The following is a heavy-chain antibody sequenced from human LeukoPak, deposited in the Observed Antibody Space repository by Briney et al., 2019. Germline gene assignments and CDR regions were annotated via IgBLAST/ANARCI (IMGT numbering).Heavy chain of an antibody. Sequence: ASETLSLTCTVSGGSISSYYWSWIRQPPGKGLEWIGYIYYSGSTNYNPSLKSRVTISVDTSKNQFSLKLSSVTAADTAVYYCAAGGGSSLDYWGQGTLVTVSS. CDR1: GGSISSYY. J-gene: IGHJ4*02. D-gene: IGHD6-6*01. CDR3: AAGGGSSLDY. V-gene: IGHV4-59*01. CDR2: IYYSGST.